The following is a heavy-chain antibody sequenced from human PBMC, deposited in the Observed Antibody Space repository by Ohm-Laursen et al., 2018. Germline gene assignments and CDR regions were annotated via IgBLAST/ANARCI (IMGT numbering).Heavy chain of an antibody. D-gene: IGHD3-3*01. CDR1: GFTFSSYG. CDR3: ARDFLRWYFDL. CDR2: ISKDGSNT. V-gene: IGHV3-30*03. J-gene: IGHJ2*01. Sequence: SLRLSCAAPGFTFSSYGMHWVRQAPGKGLEWMAGISKDGSNTYYGHSVEGRFTISRDNSMNTLYLQMNSLRPEDTAVYYCARDFLRWYFDLWGRGTLVTVSS.